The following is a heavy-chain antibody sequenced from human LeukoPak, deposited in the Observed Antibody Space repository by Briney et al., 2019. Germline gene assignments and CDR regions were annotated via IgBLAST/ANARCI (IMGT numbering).Heavy chain of an antibody. CDR2: ISYDGSNK. J-gene: IGHJ4*02. Sequence: PGGSLRLSCAASGFTFSSYAMRWVRQAPGKGLEWVAVISYDGSNKYYADSVKGRFTISRDNSKNTLYLQMNSLRAEDTAVYYCARAESWGQGTLVTVSS. CDR1: GFTFSSYA. CDR3: ARAES. V-gene: IGHV3-30-3*01.